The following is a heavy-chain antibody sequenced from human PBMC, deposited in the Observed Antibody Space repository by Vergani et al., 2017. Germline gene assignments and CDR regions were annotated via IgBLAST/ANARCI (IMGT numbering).Heavy chain of an antibody. V-gene: IGHV3-30*03. CDR1: GFTFSSYG. D-gene: IGHD3-22*01. Sequence: QVQLVESGGGVVQPGRSLRLSCAASGFTFSSYGMHWVRQAPGKGLEWVAVISYDGSNKYYADSVKGRFTISRDNSKNTLYLQMNSLRAEDTAVYYCASSGYYSLWYWGQGTLVTVSS. CDR3: ASSGYYSLWY. CDR2: ISYDGSNK. J-gene: IGHJ4*02.